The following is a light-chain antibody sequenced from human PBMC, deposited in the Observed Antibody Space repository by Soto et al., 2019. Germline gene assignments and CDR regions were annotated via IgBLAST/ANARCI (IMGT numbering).Light chain of an antibody. Sequence: ESVLIHTTSTLSLSPGERARLSCRASQSVSSNLAWYQQKPGQAPKFLIYGVSSRATGIPDRFSGSGSGTDFTLTISRLEPEDFAVYHCQKYGSSPLLSFGHGTRL. CDR3: QKYGSSPLLS. V-gene: IGKV3-20*01. CDR1: QSVSSN. CDR2: GVS. J-gene: IGKJ5*01.